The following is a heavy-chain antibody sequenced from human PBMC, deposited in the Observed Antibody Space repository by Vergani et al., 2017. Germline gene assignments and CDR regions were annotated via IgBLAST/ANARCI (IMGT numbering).Heavy chain of an antibody. V-gene: IGHV3-23*01. CDR1: GFTFSSYA. J-gene: IGHJ4*02. D-gene: IGHD2-2*01. Sequence: EVQLLESGGGLVQPGGSLRLSCAASGFTFSSYAMSWVRQAPGKGLEWVSAISGSGGSTYYADSVKGRFTISRDNSKNTLYLQMNSLRAEDTAVYYCAKRSRAPFYCSSTSCPQPFDYWGQGTLVTVSS. CDR3: AKRSRAPFYCSSTSCPQPFDY. CDR2: ISGSGGST.